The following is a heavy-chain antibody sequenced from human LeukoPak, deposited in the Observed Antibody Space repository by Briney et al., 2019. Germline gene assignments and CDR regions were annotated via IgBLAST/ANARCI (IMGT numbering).Heavy chain of an antibody. V-gene: IGHV3-30*04. Sequence: GGSLRLSCAASGFTFSSYAMHWVRQAPGKGLEWVAVISYDGSNKYYADSVKGRFTISRDNSKNTLYLQMNSLRAEDTAVYYCAREGLYYDFWSGYSGCFDYWGQGTLVTVSS. CDR2: ISYDGSNK. CDR1: GFTFSSYA. CDR3: AREGLYYDFWSGYSGCFDY. D-gene: IGHD3-3*01. J-gene: IGHJ4*02.